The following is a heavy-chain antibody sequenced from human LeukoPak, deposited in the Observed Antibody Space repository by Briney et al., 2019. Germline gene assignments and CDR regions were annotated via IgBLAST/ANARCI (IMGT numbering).Heavy chain of an antibody. V-gene: IGHV1-2*06. D-gene: IGHD2-21*02. J-gene: IGHJ4*02. CDR3: ATMPPRFKVVTAIHGY. CDR2: INPNSGGT. Sequence: GASVKVSCKASGYTFTGYYMHWVRQAPGQGLEWMGRINPNSGGTNYAQKFRGRVTMTRDTSISTAYMELSRLRSDDTAVYYCATMPPRFKVVTAIHGYWGQGTLVTVSS. CDR1: GYTFTGYY.